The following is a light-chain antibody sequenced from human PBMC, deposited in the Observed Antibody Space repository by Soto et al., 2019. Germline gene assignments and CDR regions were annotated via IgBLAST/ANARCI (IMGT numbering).Light chain of an antibody. J-gene: IGKJ1*01. CDR3: QQANSFPWT. Sequence: DLPMTQSPSSVSASVGDRVTITCRASQGISTWLAWYQQKPGKAPKLLMYGASSFQSGVPSRFSGSGSGTDFTLTISSLQTEDFATYYCQQANSFPWTSGQGTKVEIK. CDR1: QGISTW. CDR2: GAS. V-gene: IGKV1-12*01.